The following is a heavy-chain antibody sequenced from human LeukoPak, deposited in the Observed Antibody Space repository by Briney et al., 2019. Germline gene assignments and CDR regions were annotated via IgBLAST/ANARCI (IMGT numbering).Heavy chain of an antibody. V-gene: IGHV3-20*04. J-gene: IGHJ4*02. D-gene: IGHD3-9*01. CDR1: GFTFDDYG. Sequence: GGSLRLSCAASGFTFDDYGMSWVRQAPGKGLEWVSGINWNGGSTGYADSVKGRFTISRDNAKNSLYLQMNSLRAEDTAFYYCARGXXEAYYDILTALIXXDXXGQGXXXXV. CDR3: ARGXXEAYYDILTALIXXDX. CDR2: INWNGGST.